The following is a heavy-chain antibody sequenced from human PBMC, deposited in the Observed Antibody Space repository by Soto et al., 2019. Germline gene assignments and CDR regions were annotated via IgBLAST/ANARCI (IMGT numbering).Heavy chain of an antibody. CDR1: GFPFSTYG. CDR2: IVNDGSAK. V-gene: IGHV3-33*01. CDR3: ARDDAFGNENGFDI. Sequence: ESGGGVVQPGRSLRLSCAASGFPFSTYGFHWVRQAPGKGLEWVAVIVNDGSAKYHADSVEGRFTISRDNSKDTLYMQMNSLRAEDTAVYYCARDDAFGNENGFDIWGQGTMVTVSS. D-gene: IGHD1-1*01. J-gene: IGHJ3*02.